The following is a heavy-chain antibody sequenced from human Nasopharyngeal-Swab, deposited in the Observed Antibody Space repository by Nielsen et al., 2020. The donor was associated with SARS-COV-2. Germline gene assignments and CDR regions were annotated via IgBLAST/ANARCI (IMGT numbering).Heavy chain of an antibody. D-gene: IGHD2-15*01. Sequence: GESLKISCKGSGYSFTSYWISWVRQMPGKGLEWMGRIDPSDSYTNYSPSFQGHVTISADKSISTAYLQWSSLKASDTAMYYCAGGGGNMGASDYWGQGTLVTVSS. V-gene: IGHV5-10-1*01. CDR2: IDPSDSYT. CDR3: AGGGGNMGASDY. J-gene: IGHJ4*02. CDR1: GYSFTSYW.